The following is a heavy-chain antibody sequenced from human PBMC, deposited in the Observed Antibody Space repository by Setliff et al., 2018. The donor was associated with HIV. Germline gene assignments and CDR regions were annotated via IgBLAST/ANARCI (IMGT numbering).Heavy chain of an antibody. CDR3: ARKPTGSPSDY. CDR2: ISPYNGNT. D-gene: IGHD2-2*01. V-gene: IGHV1-18*01. J-gene: IGHJ4*02. Sequence: ASVKVSCKASGHTLSNYGISWVRQAPGQGLEWMGWISPYNGNTNYVQKPQGRVTITTDTSTSTAYMELRSLRSDDTALYYCARKPTGSPSDYWGQGTLVTVSS. CDR1: GHTLSNYG.